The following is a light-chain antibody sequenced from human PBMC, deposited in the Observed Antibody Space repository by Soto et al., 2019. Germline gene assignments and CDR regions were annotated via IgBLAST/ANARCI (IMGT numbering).Light chain of an antibody. CDR1: QSISNY. CDR3: QQSYRKPAT. Sequence: DIQMTQSPSSLSASVGDRVTITCRASQSISNYLNWYQQRSGKAPKLLVVAASSLETGVPSRFSGSGSATEFSLTITSLHPEDVATYYCQQSYRKPATFGQGTKLEIK. J-gene: IGKJ2*01. CDR2: AAS. V-gene: IGKV1-39*01.